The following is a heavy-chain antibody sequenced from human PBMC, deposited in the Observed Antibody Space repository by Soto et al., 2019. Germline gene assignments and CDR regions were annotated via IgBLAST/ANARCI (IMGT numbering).Heavy chain of an antibody. CDR2: IASKAHNYAT. D-gene: IGHD3-16*01. J-gene: IGHJ4*02. V-gene: IGHV3-73*02. CDR3: AGRMDTRFDRFDY. Sequence: EVQLVESGGGLVQPGGSLKLSCAASGFTLSGSFIHWVHQASGKGLEWVGRIASKAHNYATAYGRSVEGRFTVSRDDSRNTAYLQMEGLKTEDTAVYFCAGRMDTRFDRFDYWGQGILVTVSS. CDR1: GFTLSGSF.